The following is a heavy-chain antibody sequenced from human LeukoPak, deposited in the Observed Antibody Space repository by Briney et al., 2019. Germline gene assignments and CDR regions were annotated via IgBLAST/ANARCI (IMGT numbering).Heavy chain of an antibody. Sequence: ASVKVSCKTSGYSFSRYYIHWVRQAPGQGLEWVGIINTSAATTRYRQKFKGRVTATRDTSTSTVYMEVSSLKSEDTAVYYCARGLESSGWYGMDVWGQGTTIIVSS. D-gene: IGHD6-19*01. CDR1: GYSFSRYY. J-gene: IGHJ6*02. CDR2: INTSAATT. CDR3: ARGLESSGWYGMDV. V-gene: IGHV1-46*01.